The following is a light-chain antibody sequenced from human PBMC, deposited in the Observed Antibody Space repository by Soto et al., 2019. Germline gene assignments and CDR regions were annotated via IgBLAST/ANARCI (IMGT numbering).Light chain of an antibody. V-gene: IGKV1-33*01. Sequence: DIQMTQSPSYLSASVGDRVTITCQASQDISNKFNWYQQKPGKAPNLLIYDASNLEIGVPSRFSGSGSGTHFTFTISSLQTEDIGTYYCQQYDILPITFGRGTRLEIK. CDR3: QQYDILPIT. J-gene: IGKJ5*01. CDR2: DAS. CDR1: QDISNK.